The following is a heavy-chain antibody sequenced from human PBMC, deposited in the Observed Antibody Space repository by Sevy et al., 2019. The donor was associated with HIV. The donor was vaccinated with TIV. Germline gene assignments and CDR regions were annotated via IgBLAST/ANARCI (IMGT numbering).Heavy chain of an antibody. V-gene: IGHV4-4*07. J-gene: IGHJ4*02. Sequence: SETLSLTCTVSGGSISSYYWSWIRQPAGKGLEWIGRIYTSGSTNYNPSLKSRVTMSVDTSKNQFSLKLSSVTAADTAVYYRAREPNVEMATIFDYWGQGTLVTVSS. CDR2: IYTSGST. D-gene: IGHD5-12*01. CDR1: GGSISSYY. CDR3: AREPNVEMATIFDY.